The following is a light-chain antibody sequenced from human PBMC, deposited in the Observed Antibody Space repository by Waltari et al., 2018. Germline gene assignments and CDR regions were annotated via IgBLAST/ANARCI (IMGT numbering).Light chain of an antibody. CDR1: QSVLSSYNNENY. CDR2: WAS. J-gene: IGKJ4*01. Sequence: DIVMTQSPGSLAVCLCERATINCKSSQSVLSSYNNENYLAWYQQKPGQPPKLLIYWASTRRSGVPDRFIGSGSATDFTLTITSLQAEDVAVYFCQQHYGAPLTFGGGTKVEI. V-gene: IGKV4-1*01. CDR3: QQHYGAPLT.